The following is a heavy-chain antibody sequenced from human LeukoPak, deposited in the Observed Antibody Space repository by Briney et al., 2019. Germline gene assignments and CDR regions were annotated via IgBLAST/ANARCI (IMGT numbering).Heavy chain of an antibody. CDR2: IIPTFGTA. CDR1: GGTFSSYA. CDR3: ARVVVGATTWYDY. V-gene: IGHV1-69*05. Sequence: GASVKVSCKASGGTFSSYAISWVRQAPGQGLEWMGRIIPTFGTANYAQKFQGRVTITTDESTSTAYMELSSLRSEDTAVYYCARVVVGATTWYDYWGQGTLVTVSS. J-gene: IGHJ4*02. D-gene: IGHD1-26*01.